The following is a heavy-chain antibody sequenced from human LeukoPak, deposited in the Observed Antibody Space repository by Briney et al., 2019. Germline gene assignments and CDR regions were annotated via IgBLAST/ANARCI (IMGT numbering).Heavy chain of an antibody. CDR3: AGSITIFGVVIMNY. Sequence: PSETLSLTCTVSGGSISSYYWGWIRQPPGKGLEWIGYIYYSGSTNYNPSLKSRVTISVDTSKNQFSLKLSSVTAADTAVYYCAGSITIFGVVIMNYWGQGTLVTVSS. V-gene: IGHV4-59*01. J-gene: IGHJ4*02. CDR2: IYYSGST. CDR1: GGSISSYY. D-gene: IGHD3-3*01.